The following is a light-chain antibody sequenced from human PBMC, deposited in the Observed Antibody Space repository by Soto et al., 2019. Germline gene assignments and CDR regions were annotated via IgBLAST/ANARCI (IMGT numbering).Light chain of an antibody. CDR1: QSVSSSY. J-gene: IGKJ1*01. CDR2: GAS. Sequence: EIVLTQSPGTLSLSPGERATLSCRASQSVSSSYLAWYQQKPGRAPRLLIYGASSRATGIPDRFSGSGSGTDFTLTISRLEPDDFAVYYCQQYGISPRTFGQGTKVDIK. V-gene: IGKV3-20*01. CDR3: QQYGISPRT.